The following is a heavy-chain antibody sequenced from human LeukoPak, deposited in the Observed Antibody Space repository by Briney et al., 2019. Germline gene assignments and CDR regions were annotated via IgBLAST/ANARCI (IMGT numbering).Heavy chain of an antibody. CDR1: GGSFSGYY. CDR2: INHSGST. J-gene: IGHJ4*02. D-gene: IGHD6-19*01. CDR3: ARGLRRYSSGWYTFYFDY. Sequence: SSETLSLTCAVYGGSFSGYYWSWIRQPPGQGLELIGEINHSGSTNYNPSLKSRVTISVDTSKNQFSLKLSSVTAADTAVYYCARGLRRYSSGWYTFYFDYWGQGTLVTVSS. V-gene: IGHV4-34*01.